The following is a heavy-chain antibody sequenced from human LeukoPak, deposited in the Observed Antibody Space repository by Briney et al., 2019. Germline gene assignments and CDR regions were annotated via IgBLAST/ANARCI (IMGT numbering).Heavy chain of an antibody. Sequence: SQTLSLTCTVSGGSISSDDYYWSWIRQPPGKGLEWIGYIYYSGTTYNNPSPKSRVTISVDTSKNQFSLKLSSVTAADTAVYYCARAESMGDYFDSWGQGTQVTVSS. CDR1: GGSISSDDYY. CDR2: IYYSGTT. D-gene: IGHD3-16*01. V-gene: IGHV4-30-4*01. J-gene: IGHJ4*02. CDR3: ARAESMGDYFDS.